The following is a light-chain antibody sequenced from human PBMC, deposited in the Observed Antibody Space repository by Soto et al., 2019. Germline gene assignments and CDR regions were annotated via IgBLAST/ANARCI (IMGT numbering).Light chain of an antibody. V-gene: IGLV2-14*01. J-gene: IGLJ3*02. Sequence: QSVLTQPASVSGSPGQSITISCTGTSSDVGGYNYVSWYQQHPGKAPKLMIYEVSNRPSGVSNRFSSSKSGNTASLTISGLQAEDEADYYCSSYTSSSTLVFGGGTNRTVL. CDR3: SSYTSSSTLV. CDR2: EVS. CDR1: SSDVGGYNY.